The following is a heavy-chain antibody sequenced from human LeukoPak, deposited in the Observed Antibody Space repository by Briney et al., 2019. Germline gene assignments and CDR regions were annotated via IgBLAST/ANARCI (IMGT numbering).Heavy chain of an antibody. Sequence: GGSLRLSCAASGFTFDDNTMHWVRQTPGRGLEWVSFITWKSHRTHYADSVRGRFTVSRDNSRDSMHLEMNSLKTEDTGLYHCASEVGYRSLGYLGQGTLVTVSS. CDR2: ITWKSHRT. D-gene: IGHD3-3*01. J-gene: IGHJ4*02. CDR3: ASEVGYRSLGY. CDR1: GFTFDDNT. V-gene: IGHV3-43*01.